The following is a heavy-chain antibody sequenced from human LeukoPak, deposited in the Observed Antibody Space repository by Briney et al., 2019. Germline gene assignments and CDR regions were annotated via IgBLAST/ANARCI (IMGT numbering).Heavy chain of an antibody. D-gene: IGHD6-19*01. Sequence: SVKVSCKASGGTFSGYAIRWVRQAPGQGLAWMGGIIPIFGTANYAQKFQGRVTITADESTSTAYMELSSLRSEDTAVYYCARVRAVAVPDDAFDIWGQGTMVTVSS. J-gene: IGHJ3*02. CDR3: ARVRAVAVPDDAFDI. CDR1: GGTFSGYA. V-gene: IGHV1-69*13. CDR2: IIPIFGTA.